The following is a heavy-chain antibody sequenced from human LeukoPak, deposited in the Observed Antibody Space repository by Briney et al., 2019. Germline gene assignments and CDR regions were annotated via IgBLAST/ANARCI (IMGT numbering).Heavy chain of an antibody. Sequence: GGSLRLSCAASGFTFSSYSMNWVRQAPGKGLEWVSYISSSSSTIYYADSVKGRFTISRDNAKNSLYLQMNSLRAEDTAVYYCARLVGAAYWGHGTLVTVSS. V-gene: IGHV3-48*01. CDR3: ARLVGAAY. J-gene: IGHJ4*01. D-gene: IGHD1-26*01. CDR2: ISSSSSTI. CDR1: GFTFSSYS.